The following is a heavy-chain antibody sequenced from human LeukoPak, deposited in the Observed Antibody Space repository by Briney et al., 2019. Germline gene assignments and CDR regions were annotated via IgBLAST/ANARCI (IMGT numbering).Heavy chain of an antibody. J-gene: IGHJ4*02. CDR2: ISSSSSTI. V-gene: IGHV3-48*04. Sequence: GGSLRLSCAASGFTFSSYNMDWVRQAPGKGLEWVSYISSSSSTIYYADSVKGRFTISRDNAKNSLYLQMNSLRAEDTAVYYCARGGLYDRSVFWGQGTLVTVSS. D-gene: IGHD3-22*01. CDR1: GFTFSSYN. CDR3: ARGGLYDRSVF.